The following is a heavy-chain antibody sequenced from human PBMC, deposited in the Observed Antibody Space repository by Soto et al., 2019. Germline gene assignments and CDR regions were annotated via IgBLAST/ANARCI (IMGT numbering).Heavy chain of an antibody. CDR2: IYYRGTT. CDR3: TRVATAVPS. D-gene: IGHD4-4*01. V-gene: IGHV4-59*12. CDR1: NGSLNLYY. Sequence: QVQLQESGPGLVESSETLSLTCNVSNGSLNLYYWSWIRQPPGKELEWIGNIYYRGTTNYNPSLQGRVTMSIDTSKNQFSLMSTSVTAADTAVYYSTRVATAVPSRGRGVLVTVSS. J-gene: IGHJ4*02.